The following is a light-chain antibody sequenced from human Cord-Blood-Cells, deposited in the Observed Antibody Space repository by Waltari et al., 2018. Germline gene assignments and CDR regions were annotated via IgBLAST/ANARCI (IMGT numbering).Light chain of an antibody. CDR3: QQRSNWPPT. J-gene: IGKJ1*01. CDR2: DAS. CDR1: QGVSSY. V-gene: IGKV3-11*01. Sequence: EIGLTQSQATLSLSPGVRATLSHRASQGVSSYLAWYQQKPGQAPRLLIYDASNRATGIPARFSGSGSGTDFTLTISSLEPEDFAVYYCQQRSNWPPTFGQGTKVEIK.